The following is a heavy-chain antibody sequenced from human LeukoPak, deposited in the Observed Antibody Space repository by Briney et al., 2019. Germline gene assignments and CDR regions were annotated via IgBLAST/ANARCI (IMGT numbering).Heavy chain of an antibody. CDR1: GGTFSSYA. V-gene: IGHV1-69*05. J-gene: IGHJ3*02. Sequence: AASVKVSCKASGGTFSSYAISWVRQAPGQGLEWMGGIIPIFGTASYAQKFQGRVTITTDESTSTAYMELSSLRSEDTAVYYCARRLYCYDSSGHDAFDIWGQGTMVTVSS. D-gene: IGHD3-22*01. CDR3: ARRLYCYDSSGHDAFDI. CDR2: IIPIFGTA.